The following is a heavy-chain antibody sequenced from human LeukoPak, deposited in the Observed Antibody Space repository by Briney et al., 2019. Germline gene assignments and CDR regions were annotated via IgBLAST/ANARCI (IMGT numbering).Heavy chain of an antibody. Sequence: GASVKVSCKASRYTFTTYVINWVRQAPGQGLEWMGWISAYNGNTNYAQKLQGRVTMTTDTSTSTAYMELRSLRSDDMDVYYCARRYGDYAGSYYYYYGMDVWGQGTTVTVSS. V-gene: IGHV1-18*03. D-gene: IGHD4-17*01. J-gene: IGHJ6*02. CDR1: RYTFTTYV. CDR2: ISAYNGNT. CDR3: ARRYGDYAGSYYYYYGMDV.